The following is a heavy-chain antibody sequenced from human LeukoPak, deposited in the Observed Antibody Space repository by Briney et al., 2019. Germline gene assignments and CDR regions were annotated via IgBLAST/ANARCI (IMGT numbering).Heavy chain of an antibody. CDR2: IYYSGST. CDR3: ARDLWFGEFRWFDP. J-gene: IGHJ5*02. Sequence: SETLSLTCTVSGGSISSGGYYWSWIRQHPGKGLEWIGYIYYSGSTYYNPSLKSRVTISVDTSRNQFSLKLSSVTAADTAVYYCARDLWFGEFRWFDPWGQGTLVTVSS. D-gene: IGHD3-10*01. CDR1: GGSISSGGYY. V-gene: IGHV4-31*03.